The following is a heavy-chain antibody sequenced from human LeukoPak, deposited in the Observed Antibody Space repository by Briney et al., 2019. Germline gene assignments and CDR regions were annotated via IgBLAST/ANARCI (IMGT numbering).Heavy chain of an antibody. CDR3: ARRSIRFANWFDP. V-gene: IGHV4-34*01. Sequence: SETLSLTCAVYGGSFSGYYWSWIRQPPGKGLEWIGEINHSGSTNYNPSLKSRVTISVDTSKNQFSLKLSSVTAADTAVYYCARRSIRFANWFDPWGQGTLVTVSS. CDR1: GGSFSGYY. J-gene: IGHJ5*02. CDR2: INHSGST. D-gene: IGHD3-3*01.